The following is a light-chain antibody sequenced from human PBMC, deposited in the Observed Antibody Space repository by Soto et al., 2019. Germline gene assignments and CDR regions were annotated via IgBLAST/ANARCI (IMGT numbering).Light chain of an antibody. CDR2: GAS. CDR3: QQYNNWPRGT. CDR1: QSVNSN. V-gene: IGKV3-15*01. J-gene: IGKJ1*01. Sequence: TVMTQSPAPLSVSPGERATLSCWASQSVNSNVAWYQQKLGQAPRVLIYGASTRATGIPARFSGSGSETEFTLTISSLQSEDFAVYYCQQYNNWPRGTFGQGTKVDIK.